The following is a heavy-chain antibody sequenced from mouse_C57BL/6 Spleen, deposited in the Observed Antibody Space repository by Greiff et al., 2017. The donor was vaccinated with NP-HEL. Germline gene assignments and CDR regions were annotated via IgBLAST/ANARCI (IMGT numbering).Heavy chain of an antibody. CDR3: ARGDYDYDEEAAMDY. D-gene: IGHD2-4*01. CDR2: IHPNSGST. V-gene: IGHV1-64*01. J-gene: IGHJ4*01. CDR1: GYTFTSYW. Sequence: QVQLKQPGAELVKPGASVKLSCKASGYTFTSYWMHWVKQRPGQGLEWIGMIHPNSGSTNYNEKFKSKATLTVDKSSSTAYMQLSSLTSEDSAVYYCARGDYDYDEEAAMDYWGQGTSVTVSS.